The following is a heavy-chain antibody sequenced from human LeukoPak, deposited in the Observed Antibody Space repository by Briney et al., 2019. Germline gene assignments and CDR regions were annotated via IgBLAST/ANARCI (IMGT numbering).Heavy chain of an antibody. V-gene: IGHV4-59*12. CDR2: MFHSGSY. Sequence: SETLTLTCTASGGSISSYYWRWIRQPTGKGLEWIGYMFHSGSYNYTSSVKSRVTISVDTAKSRFSLQLSSVTAADTAVYYCARAAYSDGYTFFDYWGQGTLVTVSS. CDR1: GGSISSYY. D-gene: IGHD5-18*01. CDR3: ARAAYSDGYTFFDY. J-gene: IGHJ4*02.